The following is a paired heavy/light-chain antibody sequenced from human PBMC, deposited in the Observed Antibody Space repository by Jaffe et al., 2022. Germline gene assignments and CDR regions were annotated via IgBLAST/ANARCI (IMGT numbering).Light chain of an antibody. V-gene: IGKV1-39*01. CDR1: QTISNY. CDR3: QQGYRAPFT. CDR2: GAS. Sequence: DIQMTQSPSTLSTSVGDGVTITCRASQTISNYLNWYQQKPGRAPKLLVSGASSLQSGVPSRFSGSGSGTDFTLTISSLHPEDFAIYYCQQGYRAPFTFGPGTKVDMK. J-gene: IGKJ3*01.
Heavy chain of an antibody. D-gene: IGHD4-17*01. J-gene: IGHJ4*01. CDR3: AKYGAVYGRAHDY. Sequence: EVQLVESGGGLVQPGGSLRLSCVASGFTFSAVWMSWVRQAPGKGLEWVAHLSQDGSKTDFVESAKGRFTISRDNAQNSLFLQMNSLRVEDTGVYYCAKYGAVYGRAHDYWGHGTLVTVSS. V-gene: IGHV3-7*01. CDR2: LSQDGSKT. CDR1: GFTFSAVW.